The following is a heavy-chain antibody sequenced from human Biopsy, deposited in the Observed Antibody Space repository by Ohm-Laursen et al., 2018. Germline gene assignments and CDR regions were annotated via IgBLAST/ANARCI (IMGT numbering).Heavy chain of an antibody. D-gene: IGHD3-9*01. CDR2: NIPILGTG. CDR3: ATKLTGYFHH. J-gene: IGHJ1*01. Sequence: SSVKVSCKAPGGTFSNYGVNWVRQAPGQGLEWLGGNIPILGTGNYAQKFQDRVTVAAEPSTSTATMELRSLRSDDTAVYYCATKLTGYFHHWGQGTLVIVSS. V-gene: IGHV1-69*01. CDR1: GGTFSNYG.